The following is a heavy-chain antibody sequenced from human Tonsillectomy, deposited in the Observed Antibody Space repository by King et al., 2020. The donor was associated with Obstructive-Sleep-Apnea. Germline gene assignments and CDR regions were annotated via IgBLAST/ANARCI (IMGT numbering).Heavy chain of an antibody. CDR1: GGSVRSGSYY. CDR3: AREVPSIMIVVGGYGMDV. V-gene: IGHV4-61*01. D-gene: IGHD3-22*01. J-gene: IGHJ6*02. CDR2: IYDSGST. Sequence: VQLQESGPGLVKPSETLSLTCTVSGGSVRSGSYYWSWIRQPPGKGLEWFGYIYDSGSTNYNPSLKSRVTISVDTSKNQFSLKLSSVTAADTAVYYCAREVPSIMIVVGGYGMDVWGQGTTVTVSS.